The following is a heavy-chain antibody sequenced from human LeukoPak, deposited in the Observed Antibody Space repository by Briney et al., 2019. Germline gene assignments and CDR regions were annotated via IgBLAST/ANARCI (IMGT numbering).Heavy chain of an antibody. D-gene: IGHD1-1*01. V-gene: IGHV3-74*01. CDR3: ARYNNWMFDY. CDR1: GFTFSSYW. J-gene: IGHJ4*02. Sequence: PGGSLRLSCVASGFTFSSYWMQWVRQAPGKGLVWVSRITNDGSSTSYADSVKGRFTISRDNAKNTLYLQMNSLRAEDTAVYYCARYNNWMFDYWGQGTLVTVSS. CDR2: ITNDGSST.